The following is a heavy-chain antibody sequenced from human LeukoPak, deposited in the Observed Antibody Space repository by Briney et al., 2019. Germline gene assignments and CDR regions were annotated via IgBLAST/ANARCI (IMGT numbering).Heavy chain of an antibody. D-gene: IGHD6-19*01. J-gene: IGHJ4*02. Sequence: SETLSLTCTVSGGSISNKYWSWIRQPPGKGLGWIGYIYYSGSTNYNPSLKSRVTILVDTSKNQFSLKLSSVTAADTAVYYCARLQKVAGTCRFDYWGQGTLVTVSS. CDR2: IYYSGST. V-gene: IGHV4-59*12. CDR1: GGSISNKY. CDR3: ARLQKVAGTCRFDY.